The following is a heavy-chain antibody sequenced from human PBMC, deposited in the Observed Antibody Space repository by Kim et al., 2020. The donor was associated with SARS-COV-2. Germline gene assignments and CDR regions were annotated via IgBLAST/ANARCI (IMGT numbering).Heavy chain of an antibody. CDR2: ISTSGYTI. CDR3: ARGSSSWGY. Sequence: GGSLRLSCEASGFTFSSYELNWVRHAPGKGLEWVSYISTSGYTIYYGDSVKGRFTISRDNAKNSLYLQMNSLRAEDTGVYYCARGSSSWGYWGQGTLVTVSS. J-gene: IGHJ4*02. V-gene: IGHV3-48*03. CDR1: GFTFSSYE. D-gene: IGHD6-6*01.